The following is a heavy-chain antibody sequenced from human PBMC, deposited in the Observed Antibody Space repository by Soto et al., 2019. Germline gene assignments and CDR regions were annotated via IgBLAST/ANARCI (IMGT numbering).Heavy chain of an antibody. CDR3: ARGYYWFDP. V-gene: IGHV3-7*01. J-gene: IGHJ5*02. Sequence: EEQLVDSGGGLVQPGGSLRLSCAASGFTFSSYWRNWVRQAPGKGLEWVANIKQDGSEKYYVDSVKGRFTISRDNAKNSLYLQMNSLRDEDTAVYYCARGYYWFDPWGQGTLVIVSS. CDR1: GFTFSSYW. CDR2: IKQDGSEK. D-gene: IGHD5-18*01.